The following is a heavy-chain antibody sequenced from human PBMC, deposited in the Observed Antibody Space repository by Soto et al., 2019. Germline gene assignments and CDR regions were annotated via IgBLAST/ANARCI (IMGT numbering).Heavy chain of an antibody. D-gene: IGHD5-12*01. CDR2: ISPFFAKA. J-gene: IGHJ6*02. V-gene: IGHV1-69*13. CDR3: ARDQMPIYSGYDGRSADYYYYGMDV. CDR1: GGTFSTYG. Sequence: SVKVSCKASGGTFSTYGISWLQQAPGQALEWMGGISPFFAKANYAQRFQGRVMITADDSTTTAYMELSSLRSDDTAVYYCARDQMPIYSGYDGRSADYYYYGMDVWGQGTTVTVSS.